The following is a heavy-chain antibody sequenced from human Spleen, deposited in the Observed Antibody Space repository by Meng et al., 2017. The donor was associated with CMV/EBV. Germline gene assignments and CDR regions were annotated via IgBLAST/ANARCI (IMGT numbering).Heavy chain of an antibody. V-gene: IGHV3-30*02. CDR2: IRYDGTNE. CDR1: GFIFSSSV. CDR3: AKDRSSNWFDGFDI. J-gene: IGHJ3*02. Sequence: ASGFIFSSSVMNWVRQAPGKGLEWVAVIRYDGTNEYYADSLKGRLTISRDNSKNTLYLQINSLRADDTAIYYCAKDRSSNWFDGFDIWGQGTMVTVSS. D-gene: IGHD6-13*01.